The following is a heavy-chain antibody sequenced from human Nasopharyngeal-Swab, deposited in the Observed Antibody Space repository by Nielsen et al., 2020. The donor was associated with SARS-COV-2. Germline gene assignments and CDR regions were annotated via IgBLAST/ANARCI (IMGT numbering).Heavy chain of an antibody. CDR1: GFTFSSYW. J-gene: IGHJ6*02. Sequence: GESLKISCAASGFTFSSYWMSWVRQAPGKGLEWVANIKEDGSEKNYVDSVKGRFSISRDNAKNSLYLQMNSLRADDTAVYYCARDTHCSGGSCYGYGMAVWGQGTTVTVSS. D-gene: IGHD2-15*01. CDR2: IKEDGSEK. V-gene: IGHV3-7*01. CDR3: ARDTHCSGGSCYGYGMAV.